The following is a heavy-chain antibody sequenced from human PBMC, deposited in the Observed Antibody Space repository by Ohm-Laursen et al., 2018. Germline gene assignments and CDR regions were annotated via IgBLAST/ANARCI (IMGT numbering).Heavy chain of an antibody. CDR1: GYSISSGYY. CDR3: ARGYSSSFPHGLDV. Sequence: SETLSLTCAVSGYSISSGYYWGWIRQPPGKGLEWIGSIYHNGAAYYNPSLKSRVTISVDTSRNQFSLKLSSLTAADTAVYYCARGYSSSFPHGLDVWGQGTTVTVSS. V-gene: IGHV4-38-2*01. D-gene: IGHD6-13*01. J-gene: IGHJ6*02. CDR2: IYHNGAA.